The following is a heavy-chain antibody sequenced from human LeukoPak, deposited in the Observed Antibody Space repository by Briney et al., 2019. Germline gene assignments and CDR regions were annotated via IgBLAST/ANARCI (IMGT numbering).Heavy chain of an antibody. Sequence: PGGSVKVSCKASGYTFTSYGISWVRQAPGQGLEWMGWISTYNGDTNYAQKLQGRVTMTTDTSTNTAYMELRSLRSDDTAVYYCAREGLGELTLDYWGQGTLVTVSS. CDR3: AREGLGELTLDY. V-gene: IGHV1-18*01. D-gene: IGHD3-16*01. CDR2: ISTYNGDT. J-gene: IGHJ4*02. CDR1: GYTFTSYG.